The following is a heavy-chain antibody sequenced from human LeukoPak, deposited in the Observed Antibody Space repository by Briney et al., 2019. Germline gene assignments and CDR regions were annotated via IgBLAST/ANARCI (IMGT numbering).Heavy chain of an antibody. J-gene: IGHJ4*02. CDR2: ISYDGSNK. Sequence: GGSLRLSCAASGFTFSSYAMHWVRQAPGKVLEWVAVISYDGSNKYYADSVKGRFTISRDNSKNTLYLQMNSLRAEDTAVYYCARDGRGSRDGYSGDYWGQGTLVTVSS. D-gene: IGHD5-24*01. V-gene: IGHV3-30*01. CDR3: ARDGRGSRDGYSGDY. CDR1: GFTFSSYA.